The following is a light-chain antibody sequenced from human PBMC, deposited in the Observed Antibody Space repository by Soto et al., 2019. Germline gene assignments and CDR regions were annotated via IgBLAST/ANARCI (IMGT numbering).Light chain of an antibody. Sequence: EIVVTQSPATLSVSPGERATLSCRASQSVGNNFAWYQQKPGQAPRLLIFATSTRATGVPARFSGSGSGTECTLTISSLQSEDFAVYFCQQYGDWPLTFGGGAKVEIE. J-gene: IGKJ4*01. V-gene: IGKV3-15*01. CDR1: QSVGNN. CDR3: QQYGDWPLT. CDR2: ATS.